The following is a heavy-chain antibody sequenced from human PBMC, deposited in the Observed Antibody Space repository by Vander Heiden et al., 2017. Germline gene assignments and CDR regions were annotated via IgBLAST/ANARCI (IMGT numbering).Heavy chain of an antibody. Sequence: EVQLLESGGGLVQPAGSLRLSCAASGFTFSSYAMSWVRQAPGKGLEWVSSISNGGAGTYYADSVKGRFTISRDNSKNTLFLQMNSLRAEDTAVYYCAKSLGSSAYSPSFDYWGQGTLVTVSS. V-gene: IGHV3-23*01. J-gene: IGHJ4*02. CDR3: AKSLGSSAYSPSFDY. CDR1: GFTFSSYA. D-gene: IGHD3-16*01. CDR2: ISNGGAGT.